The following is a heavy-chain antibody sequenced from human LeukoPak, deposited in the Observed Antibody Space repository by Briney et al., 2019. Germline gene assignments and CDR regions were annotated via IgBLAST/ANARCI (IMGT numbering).Heavy chain of an antibody. D-gene: IGHD5-18*01. V-gene: IGHV4-39*01. CDR3: ARQSTAMGTFDY. J-gene: IGHJ4*02. CDR1: GRSISSSCYY. CDR2: IYYSGST. Sequence: SQSLSPTCPLSGRSISSSCYYWGWLRDPPGKGWDGLGSIYYSGSTYYDPNLKSRVTMSGDTSKNQSSLELSSLTAADTAVYYCARQSTAMGTFDYWGQGTLVPVSS.